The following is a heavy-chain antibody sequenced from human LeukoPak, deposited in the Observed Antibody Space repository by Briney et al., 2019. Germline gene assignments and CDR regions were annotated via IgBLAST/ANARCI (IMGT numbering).Heavy chain of an antibody. D-gene: IGHD1-26*01. V-gene: IGHV3-72*01. J-gene: IGHJ4*02. CDR1: GFIFSDHY. Sequence: GGSLRLSCAASGFIFSDHYMDWVRQAPGKGLEWVGRSRNRANSYTTEYAASVKGRFTISRDDSKNSLYLQMNSLKTDDTAVYYCSRVSGTYNLGVWGQGTLVTVSS. CDR3: SRVSGTYNLGV. CDR2: SRNRANSYTT.